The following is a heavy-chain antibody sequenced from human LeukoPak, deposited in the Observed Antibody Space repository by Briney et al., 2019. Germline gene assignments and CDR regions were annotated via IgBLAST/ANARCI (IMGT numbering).Heavy chain of an antibody. CDR1: GGSISTYY. CDR2: IFYTGST. J-gene: IGHJ4*02. V-gene: IGHV4-59*01. CDR3: ARQYGSGSYHDY. Sequence: SETLSLTCTISGGSISTYYWSWIRQPPGKGLEWLGYIFYTGSTNYNPSLKSRVTMSIDTSKNQFSLKLSSVTAADTAVYYCARQYGSGSYHDYWGQGTLVTVSS. D-gene: IGHD3-10*01.